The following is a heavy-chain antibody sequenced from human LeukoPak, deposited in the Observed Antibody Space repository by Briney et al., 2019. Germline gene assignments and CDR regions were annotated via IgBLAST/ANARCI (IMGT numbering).Heavy chain of an antibody. CDR3: TRIRHCDSTYCPVAFDI. CDR2: LTASSGST. J-gene: IGHJ3*02. V-gene: IGHV3-23*01. Sequence: GGSLRLSCAASGFPFSNYAMSWVRQAPGKGLEWVSALTASSGSTYSADSVKGRFTISRDNSKNTLYLQMDSLRAEDAAVYYCTRIRHCDSTYCPVAFDIWGQGTMVTVSS. D-gene: IGHD2/OR15-2a*01. CDR1: GFPFSNYA.